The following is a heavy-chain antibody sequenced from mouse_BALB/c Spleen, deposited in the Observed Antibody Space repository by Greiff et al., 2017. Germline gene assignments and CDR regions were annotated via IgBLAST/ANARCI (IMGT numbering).Heavy chain of an antibody. Sequence: EVKLMESGGGLVQPGGSRKLSCAASGFTFSSFGMHWVRQAPEKGLEWVAYISSGSSTIYYADTVKGRFTISRDNPKNTLFLQMTSLRSEDTAMYYCARNFDYWGQGTTLTVSS. CDR2: ISSGSSTI. J-gene: IGHJ2*01. CDR3: ARNFDY. CDR1: GFTFSSFG. V-gene: IGHV5-17*02.